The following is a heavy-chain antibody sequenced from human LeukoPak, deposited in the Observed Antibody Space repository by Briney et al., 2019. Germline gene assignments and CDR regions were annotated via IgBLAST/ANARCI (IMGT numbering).Heavy chain of an antibody. D-gene: IGHD2-2*01. CDR3: ARDDCSSISCYHNWFDP. CDR1: GFTFSSYW. V-gene: IGHV3-7*01. J-gene: IGHJ5*02. Sequence: GGSLRLSCAASGFTFSSYWMSCVRQAPGKGLEWVANIKQDGSEKDYVDSVKGRFTISRDNAKNSLYLQMNSLRAEDTAVYYCARDDCSSISCYHNWFDPWGQGTLVTVSS. CDR2: IKQDGSEK.